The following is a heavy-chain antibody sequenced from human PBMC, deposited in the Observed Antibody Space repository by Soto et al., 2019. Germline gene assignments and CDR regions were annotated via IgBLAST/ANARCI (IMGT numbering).Heavy chain of an antibody. D-gene: IGHD2-2*01. CDR2: IIPIFGTA. Sequence: SVKVSCKASGGTFSSYAISWVRQAPGQGLGWMGGIIPIFGTANYAQKFQGRVTITADESTSTAYMELSSLRSEDTAVYYCARDHGYCSSTSCYEYYYYGMDVWGQGTXVTVSS. CDR1: GGTFSSYA. V-gene: IGHV1-69*13. CDR3: ARDHGYCSSTSCYEYYYYGMDV. J-gene: IGHJ6*02.